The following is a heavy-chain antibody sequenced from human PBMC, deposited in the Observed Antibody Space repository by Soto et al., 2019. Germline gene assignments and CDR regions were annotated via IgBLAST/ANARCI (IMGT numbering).Heavy chain of an antibody. CDR1: GGSISSSSYY. CDR2: INSDGSST. D-gene: IGHD4-4*01. Sequence: PSATLSLTCTVSGGSISSSSYYWGWVRQAPGKGLVWVSRINSDGSSTSYADSVKGRFTISRDNAKNTLHLQMNSLRAEDTAVYYCATGRSNYYDYWGQGTLVTVSS. J-gene: IGHJ4*02. V-gene: IGHV3-74*01. CDR3: ATGRSNYYDY.